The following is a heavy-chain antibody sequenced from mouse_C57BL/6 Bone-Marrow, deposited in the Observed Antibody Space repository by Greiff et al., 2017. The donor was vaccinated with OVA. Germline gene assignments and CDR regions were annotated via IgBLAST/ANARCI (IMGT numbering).Heavy chain of an antibody. CDR3: ARFYYYGSRDY. CDR1: GYAFSSYW. J-gene: IGHJ2*01. D-gene: IGHD1-1*01. V-gene: IGHV1-80*01. CDR2: IYPGDGDT. Sequence: VKLQESGAELVKPGASVKISCKASGYAFSSYWMNWVKQRPGKGLEWIGQIYPGDGDTNYNGKFKGKATLTADKSSSTAYMQLSSLTSEDSAVYFCARFYYYGSRDYWGQGTTLTVSS.